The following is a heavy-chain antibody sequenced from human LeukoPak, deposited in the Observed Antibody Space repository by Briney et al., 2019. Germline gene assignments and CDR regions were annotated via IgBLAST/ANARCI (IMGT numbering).Heavy chain of an antibody. CDR3: ASEDDY. V-gene: IGHV4-39*02. CDR2: IYYSGDT. Sequence: SETLSLTCTVSGRSISSSSYYWGWIRQPPGKGLEWIGSIYYSGDTYYNPSLKSRVTISVDTSKNQFSLKLSSVTAADTAVYYCASEDDYWGQGTLVTVSS. CDR1: GRSISSSSYY. J-gene: IGHJ4*02.